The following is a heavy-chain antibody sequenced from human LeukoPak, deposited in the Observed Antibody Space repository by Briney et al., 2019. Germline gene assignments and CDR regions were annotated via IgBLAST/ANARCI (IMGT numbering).Heavy chain of an antibody. CDR2: ISGSGGHT. CDR3: AKADGDYYDASGSFDY. Sequence: SGGSLRPSCAASGFTFSSYAMSWVRQAPGRGLEWVAAISGSGGHTYNADSVKGRFTISRDNSKNTLYLQMNSLRAEDTAVYYCAKADGDYYDASGSFDYWGQGTLVTVSS. CDR1: GFTFSSYA. V-gene: IGHV3-23*01. J-gene: IGHJ4*02. D-gene: IGHD3-22*01.